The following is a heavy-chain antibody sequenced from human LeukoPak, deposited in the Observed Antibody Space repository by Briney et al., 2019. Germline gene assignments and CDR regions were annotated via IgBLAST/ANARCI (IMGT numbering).Heavy chain of an antibody. D-gene: IGHD3-16*01. V-gene: IGHV1-69*13. J-gene: IGHJ5*02. CDR3: ARGYTGYVWGSWFDP. Sequence: PGASVKVSCTASGGTFSSYAISWVRQAPGQGLEWMGGIIPIFGTANYAQKFQGRVTITADESTSTAYMELSSLRSEDTAVYYCARGYTGYVWGSWFDPWAQGTLVTVSS. CDR1: GGTFSSYA. CDR2: IIPIFGTA.